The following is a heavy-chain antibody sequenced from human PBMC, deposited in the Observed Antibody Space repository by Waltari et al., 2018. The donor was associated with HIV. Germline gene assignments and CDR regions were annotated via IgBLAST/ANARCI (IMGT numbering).Heavy chain of an antibody. Sequence: EVQLVESGGGLVQPGGSLRLSCAASGLTFDSSSMNWVRQAQGKGLEWISYISHNGDNMFYADSVKGRFSISRDNGKSSLYLHMNSLRAEDTAMYYCVRNIEYWGQGTLVTVSS. V-gene: IGHV3-48*01. CDR1: GLTFDSSS. J-gene: IGHJ4*02. CDR2: ISHNGDNM. CDR3: VRNIEY.